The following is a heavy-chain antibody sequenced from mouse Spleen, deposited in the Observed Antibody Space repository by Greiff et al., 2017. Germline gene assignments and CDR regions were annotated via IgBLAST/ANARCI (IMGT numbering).Heavy chain of an antibody. CDR3: ARHGNPFDY. J-gene: IGHJ2*01. D-gene: IGHD2-1*01. CDR2: ISYDGSN. CDR1: GYSITSGYY. V-gene: IGHV3-6*01. Sequence: EVKLQESGPGLVKPSQSLSLTCSVTGYSITSGYYWNWIRQFPGNKLEWMGYISYDGSNNYNPSLKNRISITRDTSKNQFFLKLNSVTTEDTATYYCARHGNPFDYWGQGTTLTVSS.